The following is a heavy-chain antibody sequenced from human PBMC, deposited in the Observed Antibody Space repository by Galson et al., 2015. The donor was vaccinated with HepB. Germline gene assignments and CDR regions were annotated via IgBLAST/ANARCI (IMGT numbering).Heavy chain of an antibody. D-gene: IGHD2-15*01. CDR1: GFTFSNCG. V-gene: IGHV3-30*03. CDR2: MSHDGSNV. J-gene: IGHJ6*03. Sequence: SLRLSCAASGFTFSNCGMHWVRQAPGKGLEWVTVMSHDGSNVYYADSVKGRFTISRDNSKNTVYLQMNSLRPDDTAVYYCAREARDCSGGSCYHHYYYYMDVWGKGTTVTVSS. CDR3: AREARDCSGGSCYHHYYYYMDV.